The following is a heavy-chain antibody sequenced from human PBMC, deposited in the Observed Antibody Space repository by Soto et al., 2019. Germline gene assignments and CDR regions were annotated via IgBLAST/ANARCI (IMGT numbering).Heavy chain of an antibody. CDR3: SGAESPDTAYFSLY. Sequence: AGGTLRLSCTASGFTFSNYWMSWVRQAPGKGLEWVANIRQDGSEEYYVDSVKGRFTISRDNAKNSLYLQMNSLNIEDSAVYYCSGAESPDTAYFSLYWGQGTPVTVSS. D-gene: IGHD1-26*01. J-gene: IGHJ4*02. CDR1: GFTFSNYW. CDR2: IRQDGSEE. V-gene: IGHV3-7*03.